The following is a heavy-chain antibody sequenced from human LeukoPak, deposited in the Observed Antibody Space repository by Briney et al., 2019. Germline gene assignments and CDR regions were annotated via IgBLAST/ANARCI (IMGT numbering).Heavy chain of an antibody. CDR1: GFTFSSYA. Sequence: PGGSLRLSCAASGFTFSSYAMHWVRQAPGKGLEWVAVISYDGSNKYYADSVKGRFTISRDNSKNTLYLQMNSLRAEDTAVYYCARAIWFGELFDWFDPWGQGTLVTVSS. CDR2: ISYDGSNK. CDR3: ARAIWFGELFDWFDP. D-gene: IGHD3-10*01. V-gene: IGHV3-30-3*01. J-gene: IGHJ5*02.